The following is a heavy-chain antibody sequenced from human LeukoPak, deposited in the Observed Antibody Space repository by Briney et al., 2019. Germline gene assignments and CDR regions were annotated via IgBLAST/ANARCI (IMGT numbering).Heavy chain of an antibody. CDR1: GGSISSHY. D-gene: IGHD2-2*01. Sequence: PSETLSLTCTVSGGSISSHYWTWIRQPPGKGLEWIGYIYYSGSTNYNPSLKSRVAMSVDTSKNQFSLKLSSVTAADTAVYYCAREYCSSTSCYYYFDHWGQGALVTVSS. J-gene: IGHJ4*02. V-gene: IGHV4-59*11. CDR2: IYYSGST. CDR3: AREYCSSTSCYYYFDH.